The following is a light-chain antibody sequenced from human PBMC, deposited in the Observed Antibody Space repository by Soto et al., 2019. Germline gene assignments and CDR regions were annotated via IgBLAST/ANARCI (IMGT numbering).Light chain of an antibody. Sequence: QSALTQPASVSGSPGQSIAISCPGTSSDVVGYNYVSWYQQHPGTAPKLIIYDVDNRPSGVSSRFSGSKSGNTASLTISGLQAEDEADYYCSSNSSSSTPKYVFGTGTKVPV. J-gene: IGLJ1*01. CDR3: SSNSSSSTPKYV. V-gene: IGLV2-14*01. CDR2: DVD. CDR1: SSDVVGYNY.